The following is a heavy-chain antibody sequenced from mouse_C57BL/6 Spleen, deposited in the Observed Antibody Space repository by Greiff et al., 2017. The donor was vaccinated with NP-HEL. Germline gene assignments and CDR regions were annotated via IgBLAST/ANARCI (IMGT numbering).Heavy chain of an antibody. CDR3: AIYYYGCSSYYFDY. CDR2: IYPRSGNT. D-gene: IGHD1-1*01. J-gene: IGHJ2*01. V-gene: IGHV1-81*01. Sequence: QVQLQQSGAELARPGASVKLSCKASGYTFTSYGISWVKQRTGQGLEWIGEIYPRSGNTYYNEKFKGKATLTADKSSSTAYMELRSLTSEDSAVYFCAIYYYGCSSYYFDYWGQGTTLTVSS. CDR1: GYTFTSYG.